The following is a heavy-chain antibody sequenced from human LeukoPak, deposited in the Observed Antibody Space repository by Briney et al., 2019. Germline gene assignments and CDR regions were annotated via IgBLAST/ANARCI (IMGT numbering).Heavy chain of an antibody. V-gene: IGHV5-51*01. Sequence: GESLKISCKGSGYSFTSYWIGWVRQMPGEGLEWMGIIYPSDSDTTYSPSFQGQVTISADESISTAYLQWSSLKASDTAMFYCARIGYSYGYFDFWGQGTLVTVSS. CDR2: IYPSDSDT. CDR3: ARIGYSYGYFDF. D-gene: IGHD5-18*01. J-gene: IGHJ4*02. CDR1: GYSFTSYW.